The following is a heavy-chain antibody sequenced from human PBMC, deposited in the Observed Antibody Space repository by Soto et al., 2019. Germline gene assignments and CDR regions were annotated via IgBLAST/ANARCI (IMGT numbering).Heavy chain of an antibody. D-gene: IGHD3-10*01. CDR3: ARGSSPWFGDSYYFDY. CDR1: GGSFSGYY. V-gene: IGHV4-34*01. J-gene: IGHJ4*02. Sequence: SETLSLTCAVYGGSFSGYYWSWIRQPPGKGLEWIGEINHSGSTNYNPSLKSRVTISVDTSKNQFSLKLSSVTAADTAVYYCARGSSPWFGDSYYFDYWGQGTLVTVSS. CDR2: INHSGST.